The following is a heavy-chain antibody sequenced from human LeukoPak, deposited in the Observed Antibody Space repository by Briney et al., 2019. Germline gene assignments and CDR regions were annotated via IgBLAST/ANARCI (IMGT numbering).Heavy chain of an antibody. CDR2: SSVRGGGT. Sequence: PGGPLRLSCAGSGFTFSSYAMSWVRQAPGKGLEWVSGSSVRGGGTYYADSVKGRFTISRDNSKNTMYLQMNSLRAEDTAVYYCARGRGCSSMSCYPDYWGQGTLVTVSS. CDR1: GFTFSSYA. D-gene: IGHD2-2*01. V-gene: IGHV3-23*01. CDR3: ARGRGCSSMSCYPDY. J-gene: IGHJ4*02.